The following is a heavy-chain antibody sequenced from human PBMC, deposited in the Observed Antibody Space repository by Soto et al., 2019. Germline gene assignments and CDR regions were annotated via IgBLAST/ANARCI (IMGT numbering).Heavy chain of an antibody. CDR3: ARDPLDDSSGYYAFDY. J-gene: IGHJ4*02. CDR1: GFTFSSYG. D-gene: IGHD3-22*01. Sequence: GGSLRLSCAASGFTFSSYGMHWVRQAPGKGLEWVAGIWYDGSSKYYAESVKGRFTISRDNSKNTLYLQMNSLRAEDTAVYYCARDPLDDSSGYYAFDYWGQGTLVTVSS. V-gene: IGHV3-33*01. CDR2: IWYDGSSK.